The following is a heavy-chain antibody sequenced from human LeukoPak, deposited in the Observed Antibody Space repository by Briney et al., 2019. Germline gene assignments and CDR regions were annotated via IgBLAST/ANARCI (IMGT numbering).Heavy chain of an antibody. CDR2: INHSGST. CDR3: ARVPAPTNGVLYYMDV. V-gene: IGHV4-34*01. Sequence: KPSETLSLTCTVSGGSISSYYWSWIRQPPGKGLEWIGEINHSGSTNYNPSLKSRVTISVDTSKNQFSLKLSSVTAADTAVYYCARVPAPTNGVLYYMDVWGKGTTVTVSS. CDR1: GGSISSYY. J-gene: IGHJ6*03. D-gene: IGHD2-8*01.